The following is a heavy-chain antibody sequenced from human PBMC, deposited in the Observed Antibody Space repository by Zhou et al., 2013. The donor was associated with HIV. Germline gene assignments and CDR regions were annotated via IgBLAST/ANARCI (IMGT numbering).Heavy chain of an antibody. D-gene: IGHD6-13*01. CDR2: INPSGGST. J-gene: IGHJ3*02. V-gene: IGHV1-46*01. CDR3: AREGQIAAAGYDAFDI. CDR1: GYTFTSYY. Sequence: QVQLVQSGAEVKKPGASVKVSCKASGYTFTSYYMHWVRQAPGQGLEWMGIINPSGGSTSYAQKFQGRVTMTRDTSTSTVYMELSSLRSEDTAVYYCAREGQIAAAGYDAFDIWGQGTMVTVSS.